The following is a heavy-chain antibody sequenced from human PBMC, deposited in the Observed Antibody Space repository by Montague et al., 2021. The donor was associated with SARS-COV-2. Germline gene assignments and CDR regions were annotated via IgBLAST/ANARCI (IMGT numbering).Heavy chain of an antibody. CDR1: GFTSSSYE. Sequence: SLRLSLSASGFTSSSYEMNWVRQAPGKGLEWVSYISSSGSAKYYADSVKGRFTISRDNAKNSLYLQMNSLRAEDTAVYYCARGGSVIMVRGLIADAFDIWGQGTMVTVSS. D-gene: IGHD3-10*01. V-gene: IGHV3-48*03. CDR2: ISSSGSAK. CDR3: ARGGSVIMVRGLIADAFDI. J-gene: IGHJ3*02.